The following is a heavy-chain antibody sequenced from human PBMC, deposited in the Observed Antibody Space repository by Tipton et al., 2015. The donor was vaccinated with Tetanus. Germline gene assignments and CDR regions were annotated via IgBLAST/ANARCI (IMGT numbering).Heavy chain of an antibody. J-gene: IGHJ2*01. V-gene: IGHV4-39*01. CDR3: ASTIESAAANWYFDL. CDR1: GGSISSSSYY. CDR2: IYYSGST. D-gene: IGHD2-2*01. Sequence: TLSLTCTVSGGSISSSSYYWGWIRQPPGKGLEWIGSIYYSGSTYYNPSLKSRVTISVDTSKNQFSLKLSSVTAADTVVYYCASTIESAAANWYFDLWGRGTLVTVSS.